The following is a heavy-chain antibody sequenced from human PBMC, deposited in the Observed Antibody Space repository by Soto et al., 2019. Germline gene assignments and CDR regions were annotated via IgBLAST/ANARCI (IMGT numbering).Heavy chain of an antibody. J-gene: IGHJ4*02. CDR3: AKGWVSSRSPMDY. D-gene: IGHD1-26*01. CDR2: VSSRGDDT. CDR1: GFTFSGYA. V-gene: IGHV3-23*01. Sequence: GQLLESGGGLVQPGGSLRLSCAASGFTFSGYAMTWVRQAPGKGLEWLSVVSSRGDDTYYADFVKGRFTISRDNSKKTLYLQMNSLRADDTAVYYCAKGWVSSRSPMDYWGQGTLVTVSS.